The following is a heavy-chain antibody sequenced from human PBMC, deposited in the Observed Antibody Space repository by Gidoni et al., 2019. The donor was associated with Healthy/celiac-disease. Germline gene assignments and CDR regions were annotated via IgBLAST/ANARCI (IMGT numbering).Heavy chain of an antibody. CDR3: ASLNYDILTGYQGNYYFDY. D-gene: IGHD3-9*01. CDR1: GGSISSSSYY. Sequence: TCTVSGGSISSSSYYWGWIRQPPGKGLEWIGSIYYSGSTYYNPSLKSRVTISVDTSKNQFSLKLSSVTAADTAVYYCASLNYDILTGYQGNYYFDYWGQGTLVTVSS. CDR2: IYYSGST. V-gene: IGHV4-39*07. J-gene: IGHJ4*02.